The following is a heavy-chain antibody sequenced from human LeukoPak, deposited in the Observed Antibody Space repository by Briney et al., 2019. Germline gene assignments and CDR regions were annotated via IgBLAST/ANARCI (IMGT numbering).Heavy chain of an antibody. V-gene: IGHV3-9*01. Sequence: GGSLRLSCAASGFTFDDYAMHWVRHAPGKGLEWVSGISWNSGSIGYADSVKGRFTISRDNAKNSLYLQMNSLRAEDTALYYCAKTQWPTIYYYYGMDVWGQGTTVTVSS. J-gene: IGHJ6*02. CDR2: ISWNSGSI. CDR1: GFTFDDYA. CDR3: AKTQWPTIYYYYGMDV. D-gene: IGHD6-19*01.